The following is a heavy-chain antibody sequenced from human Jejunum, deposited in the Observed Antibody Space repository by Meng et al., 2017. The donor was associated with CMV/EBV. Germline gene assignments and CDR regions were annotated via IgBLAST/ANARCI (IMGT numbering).Heavy chain of an antibody. V-gene: IGHV3-30*02. Sequence: QVQLVESGGDLVKPGGSLRLSCTTSGFNFSAYDMHWVRQPPGKGLEWLTFIRYDGSIKYYADSVKDRFTISRDNSKNTLYLQMNGLRAEDTSFYYCAKGDAWGQGTLVTVSS. J-gene: IGHJ5*02. CDR2: IRYDGSIK. CDR1: GFNFSAYD. CDR3: AKGDA.